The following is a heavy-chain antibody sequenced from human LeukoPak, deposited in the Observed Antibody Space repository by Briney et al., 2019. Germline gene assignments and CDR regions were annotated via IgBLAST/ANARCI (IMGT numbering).Heavy chain of an antibody. CDR2: ISYTGTYI. CDR1: AFSLNAYN. D-gene: IGHD6-13*01. Sequence: GGSLRLSCAASAFSLNAYNMNWVRQAPGKGLEWVSSISYTGTYIYYADSVKGRFTISRDNPDNVVYLQMNSLRAEDTAVYYCARVAVAGPTGWFDPWGQGTLVTVSS. V-gene: IGHV3-21*01. J-gene: IGHJ5*02. CDR3: ARVAVAGPTGWFDP.